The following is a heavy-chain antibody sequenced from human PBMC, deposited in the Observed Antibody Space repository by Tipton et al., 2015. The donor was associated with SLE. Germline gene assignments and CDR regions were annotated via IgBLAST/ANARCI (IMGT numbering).Heavy chain of an antibody. CDR1: GGSITSGSYY. CDR2: IYNTGAT. CDR3: ARVDRGPRNFDL. V-gene: IGHV4-61*02. D-gene: IGHD1-26*01. Sequence: TLSLTCTVSGGSITSGSYYWSWIRQPAGQGLEWIGRIYNTGATYYNPSLKSRVSMSVDTSNNQTSLRLNSVTAADTAVYYCARVDRGPRNFDLWGRGTLVTVSS. J-gene: IGHJ2*01.